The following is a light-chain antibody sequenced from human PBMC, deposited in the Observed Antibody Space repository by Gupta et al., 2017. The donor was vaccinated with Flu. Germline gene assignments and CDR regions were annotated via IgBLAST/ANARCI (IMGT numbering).Light chain of an antibody. Sequence: DIVLTQTPLSLSVTPGQPASISCKSSQSLLYSDGYTYLFWYLQKAGQPPQLMIYDVSNRFSVVTDRFSGSGSAKDFPLKSSREEDEDGVVYYGNQSIPLRTFGQGTKVEIK. J-gene: IGKJ1*01. CDR1: QSLLYSDGYTY. V-gene: IGKV2D-29*01. CDR2: DVS. CDR3: NQSIPLRT.